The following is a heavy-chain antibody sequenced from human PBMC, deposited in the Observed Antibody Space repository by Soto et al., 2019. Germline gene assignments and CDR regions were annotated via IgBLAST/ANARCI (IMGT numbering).Heavy chain of an antibody. V-gene: IGHV5-51*01. CDR3: ARLCNSSSSFDMDV. CDR1: GYSFTSYW. CDR2: IYPGDSDT. D-gene: IGHD6-6*01. Sequence: GESLKVSCKASGYSFTSYWIGWVRQMPGKGLELMGIIYPGDSDTRYSPSFLGQVTISADNSITTAYLQWSRLKAPDTAMYYCARLCNSSSSFDMDVWGQGNTVTVSS. J-gene: IGHJ6*02.